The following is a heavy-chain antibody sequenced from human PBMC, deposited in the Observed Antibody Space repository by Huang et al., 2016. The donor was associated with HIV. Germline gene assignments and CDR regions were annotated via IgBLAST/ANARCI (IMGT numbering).Heavy chain of an antibody. Sequence: QVQLQQWGAGLLKPSETRSLTCAVYGGSFSKYFWGWIRQSPGKGLEWIGEINHSGSTNYTPSLKSRVTISVDTSKNQFSLRLKSVTAADTAVFYCARGLSSGSRKDAFDIWGQGTMVTVSS. CDR1: GGSFSKYF. CDR2: INHSGST. CDR3: ARGLSSGSRKDAFDI. V-gene: IGHV4-34*02. D-gene: IGHD1-26*01. J-gene: IGHJ3*02.